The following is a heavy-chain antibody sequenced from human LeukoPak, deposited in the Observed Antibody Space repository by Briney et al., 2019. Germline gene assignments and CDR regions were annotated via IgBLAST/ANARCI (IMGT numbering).Heavy chain of an antibody. CDR3: ATYSSLNRREFQN. V-gene: IGHV3-7*01. J-gene: IGHJ1*01. Sequence: GGSLRLSCEGSGFTFSNYWMGWVRQAPGKGLQWVANIKTDGSEKYYVDSVKGRFTISRDNAKNSLYLQMNRLRAEDTAVYYCATYSSLNRREFQNWGQGTLLTVSS. D-gene: IGHD3-22*01. CDR2: IKTDGSEK. CDR1: GFTFSNYW.